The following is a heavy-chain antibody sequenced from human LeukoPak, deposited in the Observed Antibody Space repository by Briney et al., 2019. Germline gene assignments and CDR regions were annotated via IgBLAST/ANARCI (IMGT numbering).Heavy chain of an antibody. CDR2: IYYSGTT. D-gene: IGHD2-8*01. CDR1: GDSISSGDYY. CDR3: ARAPHAFVLMVYGAGSWFDP. J-gene: IGHJ5*02. Sequence: NPSETLSLTCTVSGDSISSGDYYWSWIRQPPGKGLEWIGYIYYSGTTYYNPSLKSRITISIDTSKHQFSLKLSSVTAADTAVYYCARAPHAFVLMVYGAGSWFDPWGQGTLVTVSS. V-gene: IGHV4-30-4*08.